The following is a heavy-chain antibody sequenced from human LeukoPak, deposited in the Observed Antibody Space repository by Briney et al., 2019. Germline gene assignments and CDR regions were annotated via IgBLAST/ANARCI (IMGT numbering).Heavy chain of an antibody. V-gene: IGHV4-4*07. Sequence: SETLSLTCTVSGGSIDFYYWSWIRQPAGKGLEWIGRIYSTGSTNYSPSLKSRVTMSVDKSKNQFSLNLSSVTAADTAVYYCARGIADPYSFDSWGQGTLVTVSS. J-gene: IGHJ4*02. CDR1: GGSIDFYY. CDR3: ARGIADPYSFDS. D-gene: IGHD6-13*01. CDR2: IYSTGST.